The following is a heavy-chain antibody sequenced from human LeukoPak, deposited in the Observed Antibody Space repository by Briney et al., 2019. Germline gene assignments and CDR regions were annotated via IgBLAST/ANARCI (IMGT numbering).Heavy chain of an antibody. V-gene: IGHV4-34*01. Sequence: SETLSLTCAVYGGSFSGYYWRWIRQPPGKGLECIGEINHSGRTNYNPSLKSRVTISVDTSKNQLSLKMSSVTAADTAVYYCTITTGTTLGLMDYWGQGTLVTVSS. CDR2: INHSGRT. CDR1: GGSFSGYY. D-gene: IGHD1-1*01. CDR3: TITTGTTLGLMDY. J-gene: IGHJ4*02.